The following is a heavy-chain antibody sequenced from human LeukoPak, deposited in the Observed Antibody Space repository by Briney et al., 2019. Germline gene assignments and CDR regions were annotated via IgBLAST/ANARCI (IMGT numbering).Heavy chain of an antibody. CDR1: GFTFSSYS. J-gene: IGHJ4*02. CDR3: ARRGAVVPAQAIKY. Sequence: GGSLRLSCAASGFTFSSYSMNWVRQAPGKGLEWVSSISSSSSYIYYADSVKGRFTISRDNAKNSLYLQMNSLRAEDTAVYYCARRGAVVPAQAIKYWGQGTLVTVSS. V-gene: IGHV3-21*01. D-gene: IGHD2-2*01. CDR2: ISSSSSYI.